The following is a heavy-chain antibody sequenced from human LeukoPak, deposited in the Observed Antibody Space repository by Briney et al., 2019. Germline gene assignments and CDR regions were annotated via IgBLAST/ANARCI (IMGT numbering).Heavy chain of an antibody. J-gene: IGHJ6*03. CDR3: ARGYCSSTSCYHTYYYMDV. V-gene: IGHV1-18*01. CDR2: ISAYNGNT. CDR1: GYTFSNYG. D-gene: IGHD2-2*01. Sequence: ASVKVSCKASGYTFSNYGINWVRQAPGQGLEWMGWISAYNGNTNYAQKFQGRVTITTDTPTSTAYMELRSLRSDDTAVYYCARGYCSSTSCYHTYYYMDVWGKGTTVTVSS.